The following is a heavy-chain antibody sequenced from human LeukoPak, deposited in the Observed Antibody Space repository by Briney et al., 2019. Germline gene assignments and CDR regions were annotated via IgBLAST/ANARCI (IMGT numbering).Heavy chain of an antibody. D-gene: IGHD2-2*01. CDR3: AKGGSSSCYSPCDY. V-gene: IGHV3-23*01. CDR2: ICGSGGNT. Sequence: GGSLRLSCVASGFTFSSYAMSWVRQAPRKGLEWVSVICGSGGNTYYADSAKGRFTISRDNSKNTLYLQMNSLRAEDTAVYYCAKGGSSSCYSPCDYWGQGTLVTVSS. J-gene: IGHJ4*02. CDR1: GFTFSSYA.